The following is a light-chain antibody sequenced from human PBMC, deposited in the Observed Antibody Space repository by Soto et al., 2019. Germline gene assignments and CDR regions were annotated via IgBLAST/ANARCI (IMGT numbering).Light chain of an antibody. V-gene: IGLV1-40*01. CDR2: GAT. CDR3: QSFDSSLSGAL. CDR1: SSNIGAGND. J-gene: IGLJ7*01. Sequence: QSVLTQPPSVSGAPGQGVTISCSGSSSNIGAGNDVHWYQQLPGAAPKLLIYGATRRPSGVPDRFSGSRSGNSAFLAITGLQVEDESVYYCQSFDSSLSGALFGGGTQLTVL.